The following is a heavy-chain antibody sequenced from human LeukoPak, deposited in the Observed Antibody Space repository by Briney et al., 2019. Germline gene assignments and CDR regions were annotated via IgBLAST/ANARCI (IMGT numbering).Heavy chain of an antibody. V-gene: IGHV3-23*01. D-gene: IGHD1-1*01. CDR2: INYDGVST. CDR1: GFTFSAYA. J-gene: IGHJ4*02. Sequence: GGSLRLSCAASGFTFSAYAMTWVRQAPGKGLEWVSTINYDGVSTHYADSVKGRFTISRDNSKNTLYLQVSSLTAEDTAVYYCARDRGTTDPYYFDYWGQGTLVTVSS. CDR3: ARDRGTTDPYYFDY.